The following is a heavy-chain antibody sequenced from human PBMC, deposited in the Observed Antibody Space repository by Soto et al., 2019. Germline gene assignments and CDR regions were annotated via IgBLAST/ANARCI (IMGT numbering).Heavy chain of an antibody. CDR2: MYYSGST. J-gene: IGHJ3*02. CDR3: ARVWGGAFDI. V-gene: IGHV4-39*07. Sequence: PSETLSLTCTFSGCSISSSNYFWGWIRQPPGKGLEWIGSMYYSGSTYYNPSLKSRVTISVDTSKNQFSLKLSSVTAADTAVYYCARVWGGAFDIWGQGTMVTVSS. CDR1: GCSISSSNYF. D-gene: IGHD3-10*01.